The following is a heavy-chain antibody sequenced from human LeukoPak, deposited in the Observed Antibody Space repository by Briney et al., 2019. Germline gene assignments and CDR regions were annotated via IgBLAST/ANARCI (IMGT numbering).Heavy chain of an antibody. Sequence: GGSLRLSCAASGFTFSAYAMGWVRQAPGRGLEWVSGISGSGDNTYYADAVQGRFTISRDNTKNTVYLQMNSLRAEDTAVYYCAKGWNGYDRFDYWGQGTLVTVSS. V-gene: IGHV3-23*01. CDR1: GFTFSAYA. CDR3: AKGWNGYDRFDY. D-gene: IGHD5-12*01. J-gene: IGHJ4*02. CDR2: ISGSGDNT.